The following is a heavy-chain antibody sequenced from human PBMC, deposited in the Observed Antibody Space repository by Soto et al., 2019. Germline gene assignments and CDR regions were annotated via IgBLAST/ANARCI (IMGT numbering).Heavy chain of an antibody. CDR3: ARDQVSLELRYFDWSPYGMDV. Sequence: ASVKVSCKASGGTFSSYTISWVRQAPGQGLEWMGRIIPILGIANYAQKFQGRVTITADKSTSTAYMELSSLRSEDTAVYYCARDQVSLELRYFDWSPYGMDVWGQGTTVTVSS. D-gene: IGHD3-9*01. CDR2: IIPILGIA. CDR1: GGTFSSYT. J-gene: IGHJ6*02. V-gene: IGHV1-69*04.